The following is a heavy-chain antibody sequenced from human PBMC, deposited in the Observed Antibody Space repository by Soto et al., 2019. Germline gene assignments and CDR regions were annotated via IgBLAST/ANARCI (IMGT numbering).Heavy chain of an antibody. D-gene: IGHD3-3*01. V-gene: IGHV3-30-3*01. Sequence: LXLSGADSVFTLRSYAMHWVRQAPCKGLEWVAVISYDGSNKYYADSVKGRFTISRDNSKNTLYLQMNSLRAEDTAVYYCARDRTIFGVVIIPWFDPWGQGTLVPVSS. CDR3: ARDRTIFGVVIIPWFDP. J-gene: IGHJ5*02. CDR2: ISYDGSNK. CDR1: VFTLRSYA.